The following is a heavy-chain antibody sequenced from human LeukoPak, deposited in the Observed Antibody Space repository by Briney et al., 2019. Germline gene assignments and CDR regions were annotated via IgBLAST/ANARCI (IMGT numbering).Heavy chain of an antibody. CDR1: GYTFIDYY. Sequence: ASLKVSCKASGYTFIDYYMHWVRQAPGQGLEWMGWINPATGGTNSAQKFQDRVTMTRDTSIGTAYMELSRLTSDDTAVYYCARGQGSSGPPGYWGQGTLVTVSS. J-gene: IGHJ4*02. D-gene: IGHD3-22*01. CDR2: INPATGGT. CDR3: ARGQGSSGPPGY. V-gene: IGHV1-2*02.